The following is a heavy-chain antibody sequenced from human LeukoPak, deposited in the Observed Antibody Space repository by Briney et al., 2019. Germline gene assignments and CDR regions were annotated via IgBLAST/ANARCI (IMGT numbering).Heavy chain of an antibody. V-gene: IGHV1-24*01. CDR1: GYTLTELS. CDR3: ARVRRANWNPEMNDAFDI. J-gene: IGHJ3*02. D-gene: IGHD1-1*01. CDR2: FDPEDGET. Sequence: ASVKVSCKVSGYTLTELSMHWVRQAPGKGLEWMGGFDPEDGETIYAQKFQGRVTMTEDTSTDTAYMELSSLRSDDTAVYYCARVRRANWNPEMNDAFDIWGQGTMVTVSS.